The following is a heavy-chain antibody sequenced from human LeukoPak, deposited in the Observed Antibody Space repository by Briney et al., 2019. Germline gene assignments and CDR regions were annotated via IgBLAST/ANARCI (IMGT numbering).Heavy chain of an antibody. CDR1: GFTFSSYS. Sequence: GGSLRLSCAASGFTFSSYSMNWVRQAPGKGLEWVSSISSSSSYIYYADSVKGRFTVSRDNAKNSLYLQMNSLRAEDTAVYYCARGDSSGYPRPAYWGQGTLVTVSS. J-gene: IGHJ4*02. CDR3: ARGDSSGYPRPAY. D-gene: IGHD3-22*01. CDR2: ISSSSSYI. V-gene: IGHV3-21*01.